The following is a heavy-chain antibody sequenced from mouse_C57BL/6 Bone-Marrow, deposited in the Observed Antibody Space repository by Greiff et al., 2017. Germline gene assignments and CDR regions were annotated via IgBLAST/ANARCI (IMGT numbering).Heavy chain of an antibody. J-gene: IGHJ2*01. D-gene: IGHD2-2*01. CDR3: ARQPIYYGYHVDY. Sequence: QVQLQQPGAEFVKPGASVKLSCKASGYTFTSYWITWVQQSPGQGLAWIGDIYPGSGSTNYNEKFKSKVTLTVDTCSSTTYMQLSSLTSEDSAVYDCARQPIYYGYHVDYWGQGTTLTVSS. CDR2: IYPGSGST. V-gene: IGHV1-55*01. CDR1: GYTFTSYW.